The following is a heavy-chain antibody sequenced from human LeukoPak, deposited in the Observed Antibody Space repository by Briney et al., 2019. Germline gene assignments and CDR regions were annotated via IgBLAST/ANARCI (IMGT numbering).Heavy chain of an antibody. J-gene: IGHJ3*02. CDR1: GGSISSSSYY. D-gene: IGHD3-10*01. V-gene: IGHV4-39*01. Sequence: SETLSLTCTVSGGSISSSSYYWGWIRQPPGKGLEWIGSIYYSGSTYYNPSLKSRVTISVDTSKNQFSLKLSSVTAADTAEYYCACGSGAFDIWGQGTMVTVSS. CDR3: ACGSGAFDI. CDR2: IYYSGST.